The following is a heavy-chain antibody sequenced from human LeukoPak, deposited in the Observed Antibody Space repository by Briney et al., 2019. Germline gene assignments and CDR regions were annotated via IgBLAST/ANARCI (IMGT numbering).Heavy chain of an antibody. V-gene: IGHV4-30-4*08. Sequence: SETLSLTCTVSGGSISSGDYYWSWIRQPPGKGLEWIGYIYYSGSTYYNPSLKSRVTISVDTSKNQFSLKLSSVTAADTAVYYSARIDFWYAFDIWGPGTMVTVSS. CDR3: ARIDFWYAFDI. CDR1: GGSISSGDYY. CDR2: IYYSGST. D-gene: IGHD3-3*01. J-gene: IGHJ3*02.